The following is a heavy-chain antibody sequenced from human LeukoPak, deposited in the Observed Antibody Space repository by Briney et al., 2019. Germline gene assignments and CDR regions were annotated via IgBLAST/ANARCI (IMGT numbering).Heavy chain of an antibody. Sequence: GGSLRLSCAASGFTFSNAWMSWVRQAPGKGLEWVGRIKSKTDGGTTDYAAPVIGRFTISRDDSKNTLYLQMNSLKTEDTAVYYCTTDRDDYAEMGAFDIWGQGTMVTVSS. V-gene: IGHV3-15*05. J-gene: IGHJ3*02. CDR1: GFTFSNAW. D-gene: IGHD4-17*01. CDR3: TTDRDDYAEMGAFDI. CDR2: IKSKTDGGTT.